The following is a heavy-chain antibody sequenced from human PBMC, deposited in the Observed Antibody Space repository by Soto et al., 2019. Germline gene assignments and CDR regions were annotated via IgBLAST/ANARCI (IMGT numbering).Heavy chain of an antibody. CDR3: AKDKSTGEYSYYRYMDV. D-gene: IGHD4-17*01. V-gene: IGHV3-9*01. Sequence: EVLLVESGGGLVQPDRPLRLSCEASGFNFENYAMHWVRQAPGKGLEWVSAIIWNSGQLDYAGSVRGRFTISRDNGKNSLYLEMNSLRPDDTALYFCAKDKSTGEYSYYRYMDVWGRGTTVIVSS. CDR2: IIWNSGQL. CDR1: GFNFENYA. J-gene: IGHJ6*03.